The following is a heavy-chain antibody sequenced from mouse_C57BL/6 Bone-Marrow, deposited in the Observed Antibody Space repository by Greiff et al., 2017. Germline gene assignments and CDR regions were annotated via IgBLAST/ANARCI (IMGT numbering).Heavy chain of an antibody. J-gene: IGHJ1*03. V-gene: IGHV1-82*01. CDR2: IYPGDGDT. D-gene: IGHD1-1*01. Sequence: VQLQQSGPELVKPGASVKISCKASGYAFSSSWMNWVKQRPGKGLEWIGRIYPGDGDTNYNGEFKGKATLTADKSSSTAYMQLSSLTSEDSAVYFCARRITTVPYWYFDVWGTGTTVTVSS. CDR3: ARRITTVPYWYFDV. CDR1: GYAFSSSW.